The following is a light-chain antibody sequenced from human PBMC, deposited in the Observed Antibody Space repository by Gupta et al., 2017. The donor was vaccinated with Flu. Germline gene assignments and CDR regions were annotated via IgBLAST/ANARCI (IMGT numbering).Light chain of an antibody. V-gene: IGLV1-47*01. CDR3: SAWDSSLSGCV. CDR1: STNVGSKS. J-gene: IGLJ7*01. Sequence: SVTITCSGSSTNVGSKSVSWHQQHPGPPPKLLFYMNNKRPSGVPERFSASKSGASASLTITGLQAEDEADYYCSAWDSSLSGCVFGGGTKLTVL. CDR2: MNN.